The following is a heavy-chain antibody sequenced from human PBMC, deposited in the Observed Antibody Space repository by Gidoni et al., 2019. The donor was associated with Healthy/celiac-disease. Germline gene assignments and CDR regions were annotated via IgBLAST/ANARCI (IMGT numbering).Heavy chain of an antibody. CDR1: GGSISSYY. V-gene: IGHV4-4*07. Sequence: HVQLQESGPGLVKPSETLSPTCPAPGGSISSYYWSRLRQPAGKGLEWIGRIYTSGSTNYNHSLKSRVTMSVDTSKNQFSLKLSSVTAADTAVYYCARDGQLWLGFDYWGQGTLVTVSS. CDR3: ARDGQLWLGFDY. D-gene: IGHD5-18*01. J-gene: IGHJ4*02. CDR2: IYTSGST.